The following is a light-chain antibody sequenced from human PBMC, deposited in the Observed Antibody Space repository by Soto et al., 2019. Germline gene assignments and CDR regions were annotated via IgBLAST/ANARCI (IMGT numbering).Light chain of an antibody. CDR1: SSNIGSNS. Sequence: QSVLTQPPSASGTPGQRVTISCSGSSSNIGSNSVNWFQQFPGAAPKVLIYYNNRRPSGVPDRFSGSKSGTSASLAISGLQSEDEADYYCEAWDDSLNGVIFGGGTKLTVL. CDR3: EAWDDSLNGVI. J-gene: IGLJ2*01. V-gene: IGLV1-44*01. CDR2: YNN.